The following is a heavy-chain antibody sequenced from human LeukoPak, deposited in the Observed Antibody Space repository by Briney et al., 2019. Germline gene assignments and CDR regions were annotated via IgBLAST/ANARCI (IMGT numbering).Heavy chain of an antibody. V-gene: IGHV3-74*01. D-gene: IGHD3-10*01. Sequence: PGGSLRLSCAASGFTFSSHGMHWVRQAPGKGLVWVAHVSTDGTSTSSMDSVKGRFTISRDNAKNTLYLQMNSLRAEDTAVYYCARDSPNYSKGAIDIWGQGTMVTVSS. CDR1: GFTFSSHG. J-gene: IGHJ3*02. CDR2: VSTDGTST. CDR3: ARDSPNYSKGAIDI.